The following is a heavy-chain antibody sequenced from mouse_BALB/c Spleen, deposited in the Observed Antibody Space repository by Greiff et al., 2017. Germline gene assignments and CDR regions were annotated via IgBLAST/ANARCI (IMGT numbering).Heavy chain of an antibody. D-gene: IGHD2-1*01. J-gene: IGHJ3*01. CDR2: ISYSGST. CDR1: GYSITSDYA. Sequence: EVKLQESGPGLVKPSQSLSLTCTVTGYSITSDYAWNWIRQFPGNKLEWMGYISYSGSTSYNPSLKSRISITRDTSKNQFFLQLNSVTTEDTATYYCARRGYGNYAWFAYWGQGTLVTVSA. CDR3: ARRGYGNYAWFAY. V-gene: IGHV3-2*02.